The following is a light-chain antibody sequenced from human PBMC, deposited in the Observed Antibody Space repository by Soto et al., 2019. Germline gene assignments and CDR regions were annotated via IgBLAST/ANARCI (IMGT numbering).Light chain of an antibody. CDR1: QSVSSN. CDR2: GAS. J-gene: IGKJ5*01. V-gene: IGKV3-15*01. CDR3: QQYNNWPSIT. Sequence: EIVMTQSPATLSVSPGERATLSCRASQSVSSNLAWYQQKPGQAPRLLIYGASTRATGIPARFSGSGSGTEFTLTISSLQSEDFAVYYCQQYNNWPSITFGHG.